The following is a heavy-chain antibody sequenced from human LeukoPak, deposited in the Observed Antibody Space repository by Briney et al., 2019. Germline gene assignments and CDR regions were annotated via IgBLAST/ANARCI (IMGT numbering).Heavy chain of an antibody. J-gene: IGHJ6*02. CDR2: INPNSGGT. CDR3: ARDLVVVPAAMGGMDV. CDR1: GYTFTVYY. D-gene: IGHD2-2*01. V-gene: IGHV1-2*02. Sequence: GASVTVSFTASGYTFTVYYMHWVRQAPGQGLEWMGWINPNSGGTNYAQKFQGRVTMTRDTSISTAYMELSRLRSDDTAVYYCARDLVVVPAAMGGMDVWGQGTTVTVSS.